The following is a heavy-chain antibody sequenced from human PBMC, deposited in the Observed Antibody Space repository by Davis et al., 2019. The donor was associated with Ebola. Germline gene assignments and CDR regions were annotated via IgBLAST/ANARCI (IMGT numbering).Heavy chain of an antibody. J-gene: IGHJ6*02. CDR3: ARDTQQQLGVLYYYYYGMDV. D-gene: IGHD6-13*01. CDR2: ISYDGSNK. CDR1: GFTFSSYA. Sequence: GESLKISCAASGFTFSSYAMHWVRQAPGKGLEWVAVISYDGSNKYYADSVKGRFTISRDNSKNTLYLQMNSLRAEDTAVYYCARDTQQQLGVLYYYYYGMDVWGQGTTVTVSS. V-gene: IGHV3-30-3*01.